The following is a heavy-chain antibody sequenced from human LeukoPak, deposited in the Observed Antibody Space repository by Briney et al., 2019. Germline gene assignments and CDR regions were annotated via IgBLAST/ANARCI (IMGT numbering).Heavy chain of an antibody. V-gene: IGHV3-23*01. Sequence: GGSLRLSCAASGFTFSSYGMNWVRQAPGKGLEWVSVISGGGSSTHYADSVKGRFTISRDNSKNILYLQMNSLRVEDTAVYYCAKEMTLLRGTLHFCYYGMDVWGKGTTVTVSS. CDR2: ISGGGSST. J-gene: IGHJ6*04. CDR3: AKEMTLLRGTLHFCYYGMDV. D-gene: IGHD3-10*01. CDR1: GFTFSSYG.